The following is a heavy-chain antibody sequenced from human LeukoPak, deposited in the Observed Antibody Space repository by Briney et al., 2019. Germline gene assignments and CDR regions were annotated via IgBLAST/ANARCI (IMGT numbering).Heavy chain of an antibody. D-gene: IGHD3-16*02. CDR2: ICGSGANT. J-gene: IGHJ4*02. V-gene: IGHV3-23*01. Sequence: GGPLRLLCGPWGYVFSPYAMSGVPGARGKGGEGVSPICGSGANTYYADSVRGRFTISRDNSKNTLYLHMNSLRAEDTAVYYCAKERAGYTNPYYFDYWGQGTLVTVSS. CDR1: GYVFSPYA. CDR3: AKERAGYTNPYYFDY.